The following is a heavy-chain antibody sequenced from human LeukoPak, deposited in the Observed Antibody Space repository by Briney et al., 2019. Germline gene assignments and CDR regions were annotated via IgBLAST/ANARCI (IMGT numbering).Heavy chain of an antibody. J-gene: IGHJ3*02. CDR2: IYYSGST. CDR3: ARMGGITMIRGVLSAFDI. V-gene: IGHV4-59*01. CDR1: GGSINSYY. Sequence: SETLSLTCSVSGGSINSYYWSWIRQPPGKGLEWIGYIYYSGSTNYNPSLRSRVTFSIDTSKNQCSLKLTSVTAADTAVYYCARMGGITMIRGVLSAFDIWGQGTAVTVSS. D-gene: IGHD3-10*01.